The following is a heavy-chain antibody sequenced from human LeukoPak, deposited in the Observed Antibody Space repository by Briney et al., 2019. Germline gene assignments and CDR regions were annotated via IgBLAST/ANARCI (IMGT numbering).Heavy chain of an antibody. CDR1: GGSFSGYY. CDR3: ARGVVVVPAATGDWFDP. D-gene: IGHD2-2*01. V-gene: IGHV4-34*01. CDR2: INHSGST. Sequence: SETLSLTCAVYGGSFSGYYWSWIRQPPGKGLEWIGEINHSGSTNYNPSLKSRVTISVDTSKNQFSLKLSSVTAADTAVYYRARGVVVVPAATGDWFDPWGQGTLVTVSS. J-gene: IGHJ5*02.